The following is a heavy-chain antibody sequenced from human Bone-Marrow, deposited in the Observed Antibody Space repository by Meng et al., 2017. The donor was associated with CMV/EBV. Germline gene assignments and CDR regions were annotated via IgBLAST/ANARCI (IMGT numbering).Heavy chain of an antibody. CDR2: IWYDGSNK. J-gene: IGHJ4*02. V-gene: IGHV3-33*06. CDR3: AKDRSRYSSSFNFDY. CDR1: GFTFSSYG. Sequence: GGSLRLSCAASGFTFSSYGMHWVRQAPGKGLEWVAVIWYDGSNKYYADSVKGRFTISRDNSKNTLCLQMNSLRAEDTAVYYCAKDRSRYSSSFNFDYWGQGTPVTVSS. D-gene: IGHD6-6*01.